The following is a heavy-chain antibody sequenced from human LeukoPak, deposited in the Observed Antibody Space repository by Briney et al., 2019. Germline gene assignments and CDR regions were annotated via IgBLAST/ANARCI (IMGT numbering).Heavy chain of an antibody. CDR2: INPNSGGT. CDR1: GYTFTGYY. V-gene: IGHV1-2*02. CDR3: ARSGAPSRYYYDSSGYYYY. Sequence: ASVKVSCKASGYTFTGYYMHWVRQAPGQGLEWMGWINPNSGGTNYAQKFQGRVTMTRDTSISTAYMELSRLRSDDTAVYYCARSGAPSRYYYDSSGYYYYWGQGTLVTVSS. D-gene: IGHD3-22*01. J-gene: IGHJ4*02.